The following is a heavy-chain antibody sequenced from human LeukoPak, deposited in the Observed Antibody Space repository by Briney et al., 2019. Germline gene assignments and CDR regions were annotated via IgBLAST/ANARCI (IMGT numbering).Heavy chain of an antibody. CDR1: GASISNYY. CDR2: MYSSGST. CDR3: ARTRSYYMDV. J-gene: IGHJ6*03. V-gene: IGHV4-4*07. D-gene: IGHD6-19*01. Sequence: SETLSLTCTVSGASISNYYWTWIRQPAGKGLEWIGRMYSSGSTIYYPSLKSRVTMSVDTSKNQFSLTLSSVTAADTAVYYCARTRSYYMDVWAKGTTVTVSS.